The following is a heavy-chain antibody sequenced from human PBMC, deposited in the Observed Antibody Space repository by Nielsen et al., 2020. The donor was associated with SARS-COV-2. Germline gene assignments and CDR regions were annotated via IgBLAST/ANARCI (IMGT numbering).Heavy chain of an antibody. CDR2: IYSGGST. V-gene: IGHV3-53*01. Sequence: GGSLRLSCAASGFTASSNYMSWVRQAPGKGLEWVSVIYSGGSTYYADSVKGRFTISRDNSKNTLYLQMNSLRAEDTAVYYCAISPSQYYYYGMDVWGQGTTVTVSS. CDR1: GFTASSNY. J-gene: IGHJ6*02. CDR3: AISPSQYYYYGMDV.